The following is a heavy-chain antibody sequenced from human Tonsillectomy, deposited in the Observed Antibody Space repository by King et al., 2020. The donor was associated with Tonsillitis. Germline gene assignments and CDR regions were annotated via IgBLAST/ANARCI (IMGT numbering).Heavy chain of an antibody. Sequence: QLQESGPGLVKPSETLSLTCTVSGGSISRSSYYWGWIRQPPGKGLEWIGSIHYSGSTYYNPSLKRRVTISVDTSNKQFFLRLSTVTAADTAVYYCARHPIEMATFTGTFEYWGQGTLDTVSS. CDR1: GGSISRSSYY. D-gene: IGHD5-24*01. CDR2: IHYSGST. V-gene: IGHV4-39*01. CDR3: ARHPIEMATFTGTFEY. J-gene: IGHJ4*02.